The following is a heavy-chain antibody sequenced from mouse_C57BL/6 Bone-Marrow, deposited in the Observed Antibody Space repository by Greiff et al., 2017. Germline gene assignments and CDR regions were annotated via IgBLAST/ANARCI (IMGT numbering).Heavy chain of an antibody. Sequence: EVQLQESGAELVRPGASVKLSCTASGFNIKDDYIHWVKQRPEQGLEWIGWIDPEIGDTEYASKFQGKATITSNTSSNTAYLQLSSLTAEDTAVYYCSSFDGNYFDFWGQGTPLTVAS. CDR1: GFNIKDDY. V-gene: IGHV14-4*01. J-gene: IGHJ2*01. CDR2: IDPEIGDT. CDR3: SSFDGNYFDF. D-gene: IGHD2-3*01.